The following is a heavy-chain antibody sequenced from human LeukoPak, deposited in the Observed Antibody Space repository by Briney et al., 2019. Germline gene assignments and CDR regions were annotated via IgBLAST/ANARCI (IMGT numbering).Heavy chain of an antibody. V-gene: IGHV3-11*06. Sequence: PGGSLRLSCAASGFTFSDHYMSWIRQAPGKGLEWLSYISSSGSSTNYADSVKGRFTISRDNAKKSLYLQMNSLRDEDTAVYYCARDLDYYGSGFEDAFDIWGQGTMVTVSS. CDR2: ISSSGSST. CDR1: GFTFSDHY. J-gene: IGHJ3*02. CDR3: ARDLDYYGSGFEDAFDI. D-gene: IGHD3-10*01.